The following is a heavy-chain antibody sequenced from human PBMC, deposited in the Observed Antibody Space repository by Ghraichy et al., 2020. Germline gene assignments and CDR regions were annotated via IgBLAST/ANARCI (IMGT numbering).Heavy chain of an antibody. CDR3: ARQIGRGTAKGFDP. Sequence: GSLNISCKGSGYSFTNYWLGWVRQMPGRGLEWMGVIYPGDSDTRYSPSFQGQVTISADKSISTAYLQWSSLKASDTAIYYCARQIGRGTAKGFDPWGQGTLVTVSS. CDR2: IYPGDSDT. D-gene: IGHD1-1*01. J-gene: IGHJ5*02. V-gene: IGHV5-51*01. CDR1: GYSFTNYW.